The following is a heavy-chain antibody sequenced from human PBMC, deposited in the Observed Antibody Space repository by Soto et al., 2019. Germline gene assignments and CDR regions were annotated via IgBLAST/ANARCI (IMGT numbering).Heavy chain of an antibody. CDR3: ARSQGSSTSLEIYYYYYSGMDV. V-gene: IGHV1-69*01. CDR1: GGTFSSYA. CDR2: IIPISETT. J-gene: IGHJ6*02. Sequence: QVQLVQSGAEVKKPGSSVKVSCKASGGTFSSYAISWVRQAPGQGLEWMGGIIPISETTNYAQKFQGRVTITADESRGTAYMELSSVRSEDTAVYYCARSQGSSTSLEIYYYYYSGMDVWGQGTMVTVSS. D-gene: IGHD2-2*01.